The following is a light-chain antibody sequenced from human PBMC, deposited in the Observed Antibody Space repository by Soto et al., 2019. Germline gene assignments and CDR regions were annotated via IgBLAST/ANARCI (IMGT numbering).Light chain of an antibody. CDR2: GAS. CDR1: QSVSSSY. V-gene: IGKV3-20*01. J-gene: IGKJ1*01. CDR3: QQYGSSPRT. Sequence: EIGLTQSPGTLSLYPGERATLSCRASQSVSSSYLAWYQQKPGQAPRLLIYGASSRATGIPDRFSGSGSGTDFTLTISRLEPEDLAVYYCQQYGSSPRTFGQGTKVDIK.